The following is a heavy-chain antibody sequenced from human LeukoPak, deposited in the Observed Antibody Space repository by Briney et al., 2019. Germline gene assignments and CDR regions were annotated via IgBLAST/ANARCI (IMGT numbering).Heavy chain of an antibody. CDR1: GGSFSGYY. CDR3: ARRRITMVRGAIITPHAFDI. J-gene: IGHJ3*02. V-gene: IGHV4-34*01. CDR2: INHSGST. D-gene: IGHD3-10*01. Sequence: PSETLSLTCAVYGGSFSGYYWSWIRQPPGKGLEWIGEINHSGSTNYNPSLKCRVTISVDTSKNQFSLKLSSVTAADTAVYYCARRRITMVRGAIITPHAFDIWGQGTMVTVSS.